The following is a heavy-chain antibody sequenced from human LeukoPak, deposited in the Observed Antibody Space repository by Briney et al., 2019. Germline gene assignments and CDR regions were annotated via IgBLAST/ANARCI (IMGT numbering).Heavy chain of an antibody. D-gene: IGHD6-13*01. CDR2: IYDSGSTNSGST. CDR1: GGSISGSY. J-gene: IGHJ4*02. V-gene: IGHV4-59*01. Sequence: SETLSLTCTVSGGSISGSYWSWIRQPPGKGLEWIGYIYDSGSTNSGSTNYNPSLKSRVTISVDTSKSQFSLKLSSVTASDTAVYYCARERAATGTNWGDFFDYWGQGTLVTVSS. CDR3: ARERAATGTNWGDFFDY.